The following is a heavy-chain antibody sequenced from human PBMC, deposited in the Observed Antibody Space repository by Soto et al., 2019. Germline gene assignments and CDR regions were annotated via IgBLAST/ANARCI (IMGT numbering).Heavy chain of an antibody. D-gene: IGHD3-10*01. Sequence: ESGGGVVQPGTSLRLSCAASGLTFSNYGMHWVRQAPGKGLEWVAVIWYDGITKFYADSVQGRFSISRDNSKNTLYLQMNSLTAEDTAVYFCATVDNYYGSAFWGQGTLVTVSP. CDR3: ATVDNYYGSAF. J-gene: IGHJ4*02. CDR2: IWYDGITK. V-gene: IGHV3-33*01. CDR1: GLTFSNYG.